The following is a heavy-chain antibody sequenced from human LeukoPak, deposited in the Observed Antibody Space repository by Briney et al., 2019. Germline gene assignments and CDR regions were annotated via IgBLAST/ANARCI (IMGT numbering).Heavy chain of an antibody. CDR2: IRYDGSNK. J-gene: IGHJ6*03. Sequence: GGSLRLSCAASGFTFSSYGMHWVRQAPGKGLEWVAFIRYDGSNKYYADSVKGRFTISRDNSKNTLYLQMNSLRAEDTAVYYCAKGWDTVLMVYAIQDYYYYMDVWGKGTTVTVSS. D-gene: IGHD2-8*01. CDR3: AKGWDTVLMVYAIQDYYYYMDV. V-gene: IGHV3-30*02. CDR1: GFTFSSYG.